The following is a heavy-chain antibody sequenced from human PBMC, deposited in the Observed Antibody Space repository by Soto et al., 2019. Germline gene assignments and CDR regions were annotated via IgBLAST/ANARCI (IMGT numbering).Heavy chain of an antibody. CDR1: GFTFSTYG. CDR3: ARGTVHFDY. D-gene: IGHD4-17*01. J-gene: IGHJ4*02. Sequence: QVQLVESGGGVVQPGRCLRLSCAASGFTFSTYGIHWVRQAPGKGLEWVAVIWYAGSNKYYADSVKGRFTISRDNSKNTLYLQMNSLRAEDTAVYYCARGTVHFDYWGQGTLVTVSS. CDR2: IWYAGSNK. V-gene: IGHV3-33*01.